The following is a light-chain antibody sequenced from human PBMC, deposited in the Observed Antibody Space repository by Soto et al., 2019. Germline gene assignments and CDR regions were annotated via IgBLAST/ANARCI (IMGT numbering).Light chain of an antibody. V-gene: IGKV1-39*01. Sequence: PSSLSTSVFDRVTLTFRASESIRNNLNWYQQKPGKAPKLLIYAASTLQSGVPSRFSGGGSGTEFTLTIGSLQPEDFTTYYCQQTYSTHRGAFGQGTKV. CDR3: QQTYSTHRGA. J-gene: IGKJ1*01. CDR2: AAS. CDR1: ESIRNN.